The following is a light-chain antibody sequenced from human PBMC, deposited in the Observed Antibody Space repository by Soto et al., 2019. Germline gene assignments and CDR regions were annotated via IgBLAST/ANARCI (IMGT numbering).Light chain of an antibody. CDR2: KNK. CDR1: SSNNGSNY. V-gene: IGLV1-47*01. Sequence: QSVLTQPPSASGTPGQRVTISCSGSSSNNGSNYVYWYQQLPGTAPKLLIYKNKQRPSGVPERFSSSKSGTSASLAISGLRSEDEADYYCAAWDDSLSYVFGTGTKVTVL. J-gene: IGLJ1*01. CDR3: AAWDDSLSYV.